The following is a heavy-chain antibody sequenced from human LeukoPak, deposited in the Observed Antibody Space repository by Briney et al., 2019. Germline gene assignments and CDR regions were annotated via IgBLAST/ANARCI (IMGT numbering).Heavy chain of an antibody. D-gene: IGHD6-19*01. CDR2: TYYRSKWYN. J-gene: IGHJ4*02. V-gene: IGHV6-1*01. Sequence: SQTLSLTCAISGDSVSNNSAVWNWIRQSPSRGLEWLGRTYYRSKWYNDYGASVKSRITVNPDTFKNQFSLQLNSVTPEDTAVYYCAREAQWLVGIFDYWGQGTLVTVSS. CDR1: GDSVSNNSAV. CDR3: AREAQWLVGIFDY.